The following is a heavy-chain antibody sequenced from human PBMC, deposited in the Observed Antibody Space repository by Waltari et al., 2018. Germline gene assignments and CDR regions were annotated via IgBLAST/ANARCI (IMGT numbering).Heavy chain of an antibody. Sequence: EVEVVESGGGLMQPGGSLRLSCAASGFSGSDNFISLVRQAPGKGLEWVSISYTVGTTYFAESVKGRFTISRDNSRNTVYLQMNSLRVEDTAVYFCARVAGTALHRYYHYYMDLWGKGTTVTVSS. D-gene: IGHD2-15*01. CDR1: GFSGSDNF. CDR2: SYTVGTT. J-gene: IGHJ6*03. V-gene: IGHV3-53*01. CDR3: ARVAGTALHRYYHYYMDL.